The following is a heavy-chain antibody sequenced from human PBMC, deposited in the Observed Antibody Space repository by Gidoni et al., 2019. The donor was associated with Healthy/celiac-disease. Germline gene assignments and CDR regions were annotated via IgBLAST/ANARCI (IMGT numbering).Heavy chain of an antibody. CDR1: GYSFTSYW. D-gene: IGHD3-10*01. Sequence: EVQLVQSGAEVKKPGESLRISCKGSGYSFTSYWISWVRQMPGKGLEWMGRIDPSDSYTNYSPSFQGHVTISADKSISTAYLQWSSLKASDTAMYYCARDWGSGSYYSYFDYWGQGTLVTVSS. J-gene: IGHJ4*02. V-gene: IGHV5-10-1*01. CDR3: ARDWGSGSYYSYFDY. CDR2: IDPSDSYT.